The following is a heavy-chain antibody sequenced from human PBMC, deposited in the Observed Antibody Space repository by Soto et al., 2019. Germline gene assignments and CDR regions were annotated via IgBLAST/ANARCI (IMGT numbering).Heavy chain of an antibody. CDR2: IYHSGST. CDR3: ARGRMIVFFGLGGPPLYYFDY. J-gene: IGHJ4*02. CDR1: GGSISSSNW. D-gene: IGHD3-22*01. Sequence: NPSETLSLTCAVSGGSISSSNWWSWVRQPPGKGLEWIGEIYHSGSTNYNPSLKSRVTISVDTSKNQFSLKLSSVTAADTAVYYCARGRMIVFFGLGGPPLYYFDYWGQGTLVTVSS. V-gene: IGHV4-4*02.